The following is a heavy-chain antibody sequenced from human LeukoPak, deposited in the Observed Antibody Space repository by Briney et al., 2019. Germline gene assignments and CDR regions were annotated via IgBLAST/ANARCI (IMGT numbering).Heavy chain of an antibody. J-gene: IGHJ4*02. V-gene: IGHV4-61*02. CDR3: ATLVSTRYYFDY. CDR1: GDSISSGSYY. CDR2: IYTSGST. Sequence: PSQTLSLTCTVSGDSISSGSYYWSWIRQPAGKGLEWIGRIYTSGSTNYNPSLRSRVTISVDTSKNQFSLRLTSVTAADTAVYFCATLVSTRYYFDYWGQGTLVTVSS. D-gene: IGHD5/OR15-5a*01.